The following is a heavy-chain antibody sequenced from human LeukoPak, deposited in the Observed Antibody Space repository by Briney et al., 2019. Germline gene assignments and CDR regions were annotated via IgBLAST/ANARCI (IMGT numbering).Heavy chain of an antibody. CDR3: ARDISSGWYNYYFDY. CDR2: INPNSGGT. CDR1: GYTFTGYY. Sequence: ASVKVSCKASGYTFTGYYMHWVRQAPGQGLEWMGWINPNSGGTNYAQKFQGRVTMTRDTSISTAYMELSRLRSDDTAVYYCARDISSGWYNYYFDYWGQGTLVTVSS. J-gene: IGHJ4*02. V-gene: IGHV1-2*02. D-gene: IGHD6-19*01.